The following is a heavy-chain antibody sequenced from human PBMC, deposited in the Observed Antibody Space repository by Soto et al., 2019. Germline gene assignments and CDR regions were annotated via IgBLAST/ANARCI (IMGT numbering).Heavy chain of an antibody. CDR3: ARDPYYDILSGYYSGPQELDY. J-gene: IGHJ4*02. Sequence: EVQLLESGGGLVQPGGSLRLSCAASGFTFSSYAMSWVRQAPGKGLEWVSAISGSGGSTYYADSVKGRFTISRDNSKNTLYLQMNSLRAEDTAVYYCARDPYYDILSGYYSGPQELDYWGQLTLVTVSS. D-gene: IGHD3-9*01. V-gene: IGHV3-23*01. CDR1: GFTFSSYA. CDR2: ISGSGGST.